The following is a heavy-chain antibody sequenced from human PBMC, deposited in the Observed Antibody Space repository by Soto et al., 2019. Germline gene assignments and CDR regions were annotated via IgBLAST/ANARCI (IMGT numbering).Heavy chain of an antibody. J-gene: IGHJ4*02. CDR1: GFTFSSYS. CDR2: ISPNSDRT. Sequence: PGGSLRLSCVGSGFTFSSYSMIWVRQAPGKGLEWVSSISPNSDRTYYADSVKGRFSIARDNSKSTLYLQMNSLGAEDTAVYYCARLDPGYCSSTSCRDFDYWGQGTLITVSS. V-gene: IGHV3-23*01. CDR3: ARLDPGYCSSTSCRDFDY. D-gene: IGHD2-2*01.